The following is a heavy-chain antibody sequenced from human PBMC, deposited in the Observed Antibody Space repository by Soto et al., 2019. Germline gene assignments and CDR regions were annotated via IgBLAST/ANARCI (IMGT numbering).Heavy chain of an antibody. CDR1: GGSVRDGSSY. D-gene: IGHD1-7*01. Sequence: PSETLSLTCTVSGGSVRDGSSYWAWLRSPPGKGLEWIGHIYHSGSTIYNPSLKSRVTISIDTSKSQFSLNLNSMTAADTAVYYCAGYNWNYYFDPWGQGTLVTVSS. CDR3: AGYNWNYYFDP. CDR2: IYHSGST. V-gene: IGHV4-61*01. J-gene: IGHJ5*02.